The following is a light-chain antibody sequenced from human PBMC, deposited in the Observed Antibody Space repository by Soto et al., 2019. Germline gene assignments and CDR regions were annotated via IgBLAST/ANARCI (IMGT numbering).Light chain of an antibody. CDR2: AAS. CDR1: HVISTS. Sequence: DIQLTQTPSFLSPSIVESVTITCRASHVISTSLAWYQVKHGKVPKLLIYAASTLESGVPSRFSATVSGTEFSPTITSLQPEDFATYYCQQLFDSPITFGQGTRL. V-gene: IGKV1-9*01. J-gene: IGKJ5*01. CDR3: QQLFDSPIT.